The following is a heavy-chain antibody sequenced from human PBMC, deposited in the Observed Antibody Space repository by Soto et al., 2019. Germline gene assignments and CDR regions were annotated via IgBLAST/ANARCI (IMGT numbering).Heavy chain of an antibody. CDR1: GGSISSYY. J-gene: IGHJ5*02. V-gene: IGHV4-39*01. Sequence: SETLSLTCTVSGGSISSYYWSWIRQPPGKGLEWIGSIYYSGSTYYNPSLKSRVTISVDTSKNQFSLKLSSVTAADTAVYYCARQWLVPMINWFDPWGQGTLVTVSS. CDR3: ARQWLVPMINWFDP. D-gene: IGHD6-19*01. CDR2: IYYSGST.